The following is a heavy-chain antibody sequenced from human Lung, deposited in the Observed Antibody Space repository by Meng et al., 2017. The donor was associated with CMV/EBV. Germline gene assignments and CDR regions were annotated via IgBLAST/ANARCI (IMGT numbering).Heavy chain of an antibody. Sequence: SCAASGFPFRSYEMNWVRQAPGMGLEWVSYISSSGDIIYYADSVKGRFSISRDNAKNSLYLEMSSLRADDPAVYYCARDKSGPFTIPYYYYGMDVXGQGXTVTVSS. CDR1: GFPFRSYE. J-gene: IGHJ6*02. V-gene: IGHV3-48*03. CDR2: ISSSGDII. CDR3: ARDKSGPFTIPYYYYGMDV. D-gene: IGHD3-3*01.